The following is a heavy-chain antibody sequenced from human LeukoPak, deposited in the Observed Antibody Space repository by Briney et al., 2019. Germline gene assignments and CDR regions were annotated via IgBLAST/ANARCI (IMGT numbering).Heavy chain of an antibody. CDR1: GASTNGFF. Sequence: PSETLSLTCFVSGASTNGFFWNWVRQTPEKGLEWIGYVSHRGATTSNPTLKSRVSITIDTSKSQISLTMTSVTAADSALYYCARDRRGSFYTFDLWGPGTTVSVS. CDR2: VSHRGAT. V-gene: IGHV4-59*01. CDR3: ARDRRGSFYTFDL. J-gene: IGHJ6*02. D-gene: IGHD1-26*01.